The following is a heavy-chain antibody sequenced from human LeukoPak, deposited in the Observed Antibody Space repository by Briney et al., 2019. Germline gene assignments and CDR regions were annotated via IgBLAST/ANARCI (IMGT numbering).Heavy chain of an antibody. D-gene: IGHD3-22*01. CDR2: ISSSSSYI. V-gene: IGHV3-21*01. J-gene: IGHJ6*02. Sequence: GGSLRLSCAASGFTFSSYSMNWVRQAPGKGLEWVSSISSSSSYIYYADSVKGRFTISRDNAKNSLYLQMNSLRAEDTAVYYCAYFSSGYYYYYGMDVWGQGTTVTVSS. CDR1: GFTFSSYS. CDR3: AYFSSGYYYYYGMDV.